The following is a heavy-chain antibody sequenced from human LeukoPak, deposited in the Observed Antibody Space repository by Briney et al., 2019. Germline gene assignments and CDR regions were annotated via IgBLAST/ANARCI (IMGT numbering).Heavy chain of an antibody. J-gene: IGHJ5*02. V-gene: IGHV4-30-2*01. CDR1: GGSISSGGYS. CDR3: ARVGRGEYCSSTSCSNWFDP. Sequence: PSQTLSLTCAVSGGSISSGGYSWSWIRQPPGKGLEWIGYIYHSGSTNYNPSLKSRVTISVDTSKNQFSLKLSSVTAADTAVYYCARVGRGEYCSSTSCSNWFDPWGQGTLVTVSS. CDR2: IYHSGST. D-gene: IGHD2-2*01.